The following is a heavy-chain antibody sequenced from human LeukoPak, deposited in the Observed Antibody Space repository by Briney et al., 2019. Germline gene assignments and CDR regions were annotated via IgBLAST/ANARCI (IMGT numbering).Heavy chain of an antibody. CDR3: AREGSYYASGSPPLDY. D-gene: IGHD3-10*01. CDR1: GESFSGYY. V-gene: IGHV4-34*01. CDR2: INHSGST. Sequence: SETLSLTYAVYGESFSGYYWSWIRQPPGKGLEWIGEINHSGSTNYNPSLKSRVTISVDTSKNQFSLELTSVTAADTAVYYCAREGSYYASGSPPLDYWGQGTLVTVSS. J-gene: IGHJ4*02.